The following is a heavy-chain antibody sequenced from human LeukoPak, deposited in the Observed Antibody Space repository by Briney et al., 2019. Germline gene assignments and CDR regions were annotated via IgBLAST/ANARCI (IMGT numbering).Heavy chain of an antibody. J-gene: IGHJ4*02. Sequence: GASVKVSCKASGYTFTSYYMHWVRQAPGQGLEWMGIINPSGGSTSYAQKFQGRVTMTRDTSTSTVYMELSSLRSEDTAVYYCARDKGQLWLRYYFDYWGQGTLSPSPQ. V-gene: IGHV1-46*01. D-gene: IGHD5-18*01. CDR2: INPSGGST. CDR1: GYTFTSYY. CDR3: ARDKGQLWLRYYFDY.